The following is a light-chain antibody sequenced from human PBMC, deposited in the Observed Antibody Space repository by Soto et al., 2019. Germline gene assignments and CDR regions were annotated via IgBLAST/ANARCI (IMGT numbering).Light chain of an antibody. J-gene: IGKJ1*01. CDR3: QQYYRWPQT. CDR1: QSLSFN. Sequence: EIVMTQSPANLSVSPGERATLSCRASQSLSFNLAWYQQKPGQAPRLLIYAASTRATGIPARFSGSGSGTEFTLTISSLQSEDFAVYYCQQYYRWPQTFGQGTKVDI. CDR2: AAS. V-gene: IGKV3-15*01.